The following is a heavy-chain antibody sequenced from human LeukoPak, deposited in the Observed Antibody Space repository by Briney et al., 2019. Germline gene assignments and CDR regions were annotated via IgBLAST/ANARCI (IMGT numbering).Heavy chain of an antibody. D-gene: IGHD3-22*01. J-gene: IGHJ4*02. V-gene: IGHV3-23*01. CDR2: VSGGGTDT. CDR3: ARDQWFDGFDL. CDR1: GFNFSAHL. Sequence: GGSLRLSCTGSGFNFSAHLMTWVRQVPGKGLEWISSVSGGGTDTYYADSVKGRFIVSRDDSISAIYLVMKGLTVEDTATYFCARDQWFDGFDLWGQGTLATVSS.